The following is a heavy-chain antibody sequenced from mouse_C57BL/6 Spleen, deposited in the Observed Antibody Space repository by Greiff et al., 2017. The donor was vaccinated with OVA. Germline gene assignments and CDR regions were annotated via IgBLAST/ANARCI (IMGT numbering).Heavy chain of an antibody. CDR2: ISDGGSYT. D-gene: IGHD4-1*01. Sequence: EVKLVESGGGLVKPGGSLKLSCAASGFTFSSYAMSWVRQTPEKRLEWVATISDGGSYTYYPDNVKGRFTISRDNAKNNLYLQMSHLKSEDTAMYYCARDQRVKRGPFDYWGQGTTLTVSS. V-gene: IGHV5-4*01. CDR1: GFTFSSYA. CDR3: ARDQRVKRGPFDY. J-gene: IGHJ2*01.